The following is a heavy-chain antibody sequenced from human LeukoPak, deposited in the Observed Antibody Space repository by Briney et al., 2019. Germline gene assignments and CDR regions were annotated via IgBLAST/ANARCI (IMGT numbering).Heavy chain of an antibody. CDR3: AKSITFGGVIVMFLDY. D-gene: IGHD3-16*02. V-gene: IGHV3-23*01. CDR2: ISGSGGST. CDR1: GFTFSSYA. J-gene: IGHJ4*02. Sequence: QSGGSLRLSRAASGFTFSSYAMSWVRQAPGKGLEWVSAISGSGGSTYYADSVKGRFTISRDNSKNTLYLQMNSLRAEDTAVYYCAKSITFGGVIVMFLDYWGQGTLVTVSS.